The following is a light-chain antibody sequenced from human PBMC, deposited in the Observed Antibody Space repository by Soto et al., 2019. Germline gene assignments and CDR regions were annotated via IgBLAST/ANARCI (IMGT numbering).Light chain of an antibody. CDR3: QQYNNWPRT. V-gene: IGKV3-15*01. J-gene: IGKJ1*01. Sequence: EIVMTQSPATLSVSPGERATRSCRASQSVSSNLAWYQQKPGQAPRLLINGASTRATGIPARFSGSGSGTEFTLTISSLQSEDFAVYYCQQYNNWPRTFGQGTKVDIK. CDR2: GAS. CDR1: QSVSSN.